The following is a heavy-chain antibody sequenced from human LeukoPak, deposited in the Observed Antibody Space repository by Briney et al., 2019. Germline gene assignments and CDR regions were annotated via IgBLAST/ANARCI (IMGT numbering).Heavy chain of an antibody. J-gene: IGHJ3*02. D-gene: IGHD6-19*01. V-gene: IGHV3-11*04. CDR1: GFTFSDYY. CDR2: ISSSSSTI. Sequence: GGSLRLSCAASGFTFSDYYMSWVRQAPGKGLEWVSYISSSSSTIYYADSVKGRFTISRDNAKNSLYLQMNSLRDEDTAVYYCARDHVAVAVDAFDMWGQGTMVTVSS. CDR3: ARDHVAVAVDAFDM.